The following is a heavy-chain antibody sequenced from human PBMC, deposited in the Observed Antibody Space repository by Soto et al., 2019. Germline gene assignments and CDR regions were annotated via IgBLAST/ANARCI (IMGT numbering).Heavy chain of an antibody. J-gene: IGHJ5*02. Sequence: EVQLLESGGGLVEPGGSLRLSCAASGFTFSNYAMNWVRQAPVKGLEWVSAISGSGGSTYYADSVKGRFTISRDNSKNTLYVQMTSVRSEDTAVYYCPKDCLLGAVAGPNWFDPWGQGTLGTVSS. CDR2: ISGSGGST. CDR1: GFTFSNYA. V-gene: IGHV3-23*01. CDR3: PKDCLLGAVAGPNWFDP. D-gene: IGHD6-19*01.